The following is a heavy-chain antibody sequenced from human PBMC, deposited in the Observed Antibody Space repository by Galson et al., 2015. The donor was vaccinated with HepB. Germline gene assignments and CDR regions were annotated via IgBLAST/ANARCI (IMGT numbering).Heavy chain of an antibody. D-gene: IGHD6-13*01. V-gene: IGHV1-2*02. Sequence: SVKVSCKASGYTFTGYYIHWVRQAPGQGLEWMGWINPNSGGTNFAQKFQGRVTMTRDTSISTAYMELSRLRSDDTAVYYCSRVNPYTSNWYFDYWGQGTLVTVSS. J-gene: IGHJ4*02. CDR3: SRVNPYTSNWYFDY. CDR1: GYTFTGYY. CDR2: INPNSGGT.